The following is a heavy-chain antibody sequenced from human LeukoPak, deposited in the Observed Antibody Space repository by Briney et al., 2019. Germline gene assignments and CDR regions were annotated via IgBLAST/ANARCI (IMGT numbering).Heavy chain of an antibody. CDR1: GGTFSSYA. D-gene: IGHD3-9*01. V-gene: IGHV1-69*13. CDR2: IIPIFGTA. Sequence: GASVKVSCKASGGTFSSYAISWVRQAPGQGLEWMGGIIPIFGTANYAQKFQGRVTITADESTSTAYMELSSLRSEDTAVYYCARGPGYDILTARPGDSYYMDVWGKGTTVTISS. J-gene: IGHJ6*03. CDR3: ARGPGYDILTARPGDSYYMDV.